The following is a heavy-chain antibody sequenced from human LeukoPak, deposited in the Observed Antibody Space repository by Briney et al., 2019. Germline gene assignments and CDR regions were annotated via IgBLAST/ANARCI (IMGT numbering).Heavy chain of an antibody. CDR2: ITSSSNYI. CDR1: GFTFSSYN. V-gene: IGHV3-21*03. Sequence: GGSLRLSCAASGFTFSSYNMNWVRQAPGKGLEWVSSITSSSNYIYYADSVKGRFTISRDNAKNSLYLQMNSLRAEDPTVYYCARDCWDYGSGSYCGIDYWGQGTLVTVSS. D-gene: IGHD3-10*01. J-gene: IGHJ4*02. CDR3: ARDCWDYGSGSYCGIDY.